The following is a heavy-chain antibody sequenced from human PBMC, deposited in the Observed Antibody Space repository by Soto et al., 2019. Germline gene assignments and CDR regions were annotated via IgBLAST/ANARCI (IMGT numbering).Heavy chain of an antibody. CDR3: ARAPAPLYSSGWYYFDY. J-gene: IGHJ4*02. Sequence: PSETLSLTCTASGGCTSSYYCSGIRQPPGKGLEWIGYIYYSGSTNYNPSLKSRVTISVDTSKNQFSLKLSSVTAADTAVYYCARAPAPLYSSGWYYFDYWGQGTLVTVSS. V-gene: IGHV4-59*01. CDR1: GGCTSSYY. D-gene: IGHD6-13*01. CDR2: IYYSGST.